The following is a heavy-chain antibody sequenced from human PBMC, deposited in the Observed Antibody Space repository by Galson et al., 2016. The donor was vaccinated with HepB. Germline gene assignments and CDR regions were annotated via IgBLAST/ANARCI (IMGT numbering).Heavy chain of an antibody. V-gene: IGHV3-30*18. CDR1: GFTFSSYG. CDR2: ISYDGSNK. Sequence: SLRLSCAASGFTFSSYGMHWVRQAPGKGLEWVAVISYDGSNKYYADSVKGRFTISRDNSKNTLYLQMNSLRAEDTGGYYCAKDLGPGLPSLPGGYFDYWGQGTLVTVSS. CDR3: AKDLGPGLPSLPGGYFDY. D-gene: IGHD3-16*01. J-gene: IGHJ4*02.